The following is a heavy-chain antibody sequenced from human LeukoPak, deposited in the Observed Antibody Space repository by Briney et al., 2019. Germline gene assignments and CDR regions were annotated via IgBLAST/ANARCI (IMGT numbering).Heavy chain of an antibody. Sequence: GGSLRLSCVASGFTFSSYEMNWVRQAPGKGLEWVANINQDGSEKYYVDSVKGRFTISRDNAKNSLYLQMNSLRIEDTAVYYCARDMRGFDLWGQGTLVTVSS. CDR2: INQDGSEK. J-gene: IGHJ5*02. V-gene: IGHV3-7*01. CDR1: GFTFSSYE. D-gene: IGHD3-16*01. CDR3: ARDMRGFDL.